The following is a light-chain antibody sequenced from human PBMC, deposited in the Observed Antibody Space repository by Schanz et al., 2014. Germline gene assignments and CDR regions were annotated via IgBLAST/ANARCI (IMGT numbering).Light chain of an antibody. J-gene: IGKJ4*01. CDR1: QSVSSSY. V-gene: IGKV3-20*01. CDR2: DAS. CDR3: QQSKQWPPFT. Sequence: EIVLTQSPGTLSLSPGERATLSCRASQSVSSSYLAWYQQKPGQAPRLLIYDASRRATGIPDRFSGSGSGTDFTLTISRLEPEDFAVYYCQQSKQWPPFTFGGGTKVEIK.